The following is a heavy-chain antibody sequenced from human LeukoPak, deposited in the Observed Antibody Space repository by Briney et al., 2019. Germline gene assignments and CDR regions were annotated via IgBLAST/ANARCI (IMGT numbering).Heavy chain of an antibody. CDR1: GYSISSSNW. D-gene: IGHD3-22*01. J-gene: IGHJ4*02. CDR2: IYYSGST. V-gene: IGHV4-28*03. CDR3: ARDPGTVVIHSAHFDY. Sequence: SETLSLTCAVSGYSISSSNWWGWIRQPPGKGLEWIGYIYYSGSTYYNPSLKSRVTMSVDTSKNQFSLKLSSVTAVDTAVYYCARDPGTVVIHSAHFDYWGQGTLVTVSS.